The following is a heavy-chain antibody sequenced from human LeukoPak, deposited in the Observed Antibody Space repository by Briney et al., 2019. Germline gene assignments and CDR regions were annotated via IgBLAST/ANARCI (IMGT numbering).Heavy chain of an antibody. CDR3: AKIYGGYVG. D-gene: IGHD1-26*01. J-gene: IGHJ4*02. CDR1: GFTFSSYA. Sequence: AGGSLRLSCAASGFTFSSYAMHWVRQAPGKGLEWVAVISYDGSNKYYADSVRGRFTISRDNSKNTLYLQMNSLRAEDTAVYYCAKIYGGYVGWGQGTLVTVSS. CDR2: ISYDGSNK. V-gene: IGHV3-30-3*02.